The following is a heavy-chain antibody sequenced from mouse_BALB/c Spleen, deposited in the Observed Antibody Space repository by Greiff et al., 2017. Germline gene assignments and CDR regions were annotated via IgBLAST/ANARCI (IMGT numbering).Heavy chain of an antibody. D-gene: IGHD6-1*01. Sequence: VQLVESGAELMKPGASVKISCKATGYTFSSYWIEWVKQRPGHGLEWIGEILPGSGSTNYNEKFKGKATFTADTSSNTAYMQLSSLTSEDSAVYYCARGARAALSYYAMDYWGQGTSVTVSS. V-gene: IGHV1-9*01. CDR3: ARGARAALSYYAMDY. J-gene: IGHJ4*01. CDR1: GYTFSSYW. CDR2: ILPGSGST.